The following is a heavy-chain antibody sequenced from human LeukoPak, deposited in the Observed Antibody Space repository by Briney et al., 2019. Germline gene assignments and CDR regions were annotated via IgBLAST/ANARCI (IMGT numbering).Heavy chain of an antibody. D-gene: IGHD3-10*01. CDR3: AKDNRRFATVIRGVFED. V-gene: IGHV3-33*06. Sequence: QPGRSLRLSCAASGFTFSHYGMHWVRQAPGEGLEWVAVIRYDGTDKYYANSVKGRFTISRDNSKNTLFLQMNSLRAEDTAVYYCAKDNRRFATVIRGVFEDWGQGTPVTVSS. CDR2: IRYDGTDK. CDR1: GFTFSHYG. J-gene: IGHJ4*02.